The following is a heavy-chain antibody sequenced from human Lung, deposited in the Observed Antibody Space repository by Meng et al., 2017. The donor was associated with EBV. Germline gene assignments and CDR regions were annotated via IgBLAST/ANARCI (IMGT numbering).Heavy chain of an antibody. Sequence: ARRQRAVPGRVKLSLILTLSCIALGGSTSNGGSYWSWIRQHPGKGLEWIWYIYYSGSTYYNPSTKSRVTISVDTSKNQFSLKLSSVTAADTAVYYCARLYRGGWYLWGRGTLVTVSS. V-gene: IGHV4-31*03. CDR2: IYYSGST. D-gene: IGHD6-19*01. CDR1: GGSTSNGGSY. J-gene: IGHJ4*02. CDR3: ARLYRGGWYL.